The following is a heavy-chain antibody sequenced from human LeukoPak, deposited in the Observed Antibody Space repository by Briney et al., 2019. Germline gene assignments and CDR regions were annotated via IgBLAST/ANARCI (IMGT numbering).Heavy chain of an antibody. D-gene: IGHD6-19*01. J-gene: IGHJ4*02. Sequence: GGSLRLSCTVSGFTFSNLWMTWVRQAPGKGLEWVANIKQDGSDIYYMDSVKGRFTISRDNAKNSLYLQMNSLRAEDTAMYYCVGGSGWLGDSWGWGTLVTVSS. CDR3: VGGSGWLGDS. CDR1: GFTFSNLW. V-gene: IGHV3-7*03. CDR2: IKQDGSDI.